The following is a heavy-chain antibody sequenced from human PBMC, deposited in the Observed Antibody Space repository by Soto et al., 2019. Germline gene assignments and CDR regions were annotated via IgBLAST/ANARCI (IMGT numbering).Heavy chain of an antibody. CDR2: ISSSSSYI. J-gene: IGHJ4*02. CDR1: GFTFSSYG. D-gene: IGHD5-18*01. CDR3: AREVDTAMVTCGY. Sequence: PGGSLRLSCAASGFTFSSYGMNWVRQAPGKGLEWVSSISSSSSYIYYADSVKGRFTISRDNAKNSLYLQMNSLRAEDTAVYYCAREVDTAMVTCGYWGQGTLVTVSS. V-gene: IGHV3-21*01.